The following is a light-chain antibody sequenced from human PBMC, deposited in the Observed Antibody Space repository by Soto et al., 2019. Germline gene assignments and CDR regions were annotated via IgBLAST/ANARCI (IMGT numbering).Light chain of an antibody. CDR1: SSNIGSES. Sequence: VLTQPPSTSGTPGQRVTISCSGSSSNIGSESVNWYQQLPGTAPKLLIYSYNQRPSGVPDRFSGSKSGTSASLAISGLQSEDEADYICAAWDDSLNGYVFGLGTKVTVL. CDR3: AAWDDSLNGYV. CDR2: SYN. J-gene: IGLJ1*01. V-gene: IGLV1-44*01.